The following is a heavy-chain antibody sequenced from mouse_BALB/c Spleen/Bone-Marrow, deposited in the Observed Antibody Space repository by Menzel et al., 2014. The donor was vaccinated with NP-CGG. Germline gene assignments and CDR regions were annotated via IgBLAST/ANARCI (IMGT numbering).Heavy chain of an antibody. V-gene: IGHV5-6-4*01. CDR1: GFTFSSYT. CDR2: ISSGGSYT. D-gene: IGHD1-1*01. Sequence: EVMLVESGGGLVKPGGSLKLSCAASGFTFSSYTMSWVRQTPEKRLEWVATISSGGSYTYYPDSVKGRFTISRDNAKNTLYLQMSSLKSEDTAMYYCTRDPFYYGSSYATDYWGQGTSVTVSS. J-gene: IGHJ4*01. CDR3: TRDPFYYGSSYATDY.